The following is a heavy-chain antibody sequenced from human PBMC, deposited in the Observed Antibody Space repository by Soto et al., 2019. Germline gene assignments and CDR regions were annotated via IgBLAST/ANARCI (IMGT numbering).Heavy chain of an antibody. CDR1: GGSISSYY. D-gene: IGHD3-22*01. J-gene: IGHJ4*02. CDR2: IYYSGST. CDR3: ARVSGDGSSGYYYFDY. Sequence: SETLSLTCTVSGGSISSYYWSWIRQPPGKGLEWIGYIYYSGSTNYNPSLKSRVTISVDTSKNQSSLKLSSVTAADTAVYYCARVSGDGSSGYYYFDYWGQGTLVTVS. V-gene: IGHV4-59*01.